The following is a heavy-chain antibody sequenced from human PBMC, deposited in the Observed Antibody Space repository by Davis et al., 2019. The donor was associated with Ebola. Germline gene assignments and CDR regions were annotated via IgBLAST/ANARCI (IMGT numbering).Heavy chain of an antibody. CDR2: VDPKGGKT. V-gene: IGHV1-69-2*01. Sequence: ASVKVSCKASGYDFSDYYIHWVQGAPGKGLEWVGLVDPKGGKTVYAEKFQDRVTITADKSTDTVYMELSSLRYEDTGVYYCATLDILTAYIPYAMDVWGQGTTVTVSS. CDR1: GYDFSDYY. J-gene: IGHJ6*02. CDR3: ATLDILTAYIPYAMDV. D-gene: IGHD3-9*01.